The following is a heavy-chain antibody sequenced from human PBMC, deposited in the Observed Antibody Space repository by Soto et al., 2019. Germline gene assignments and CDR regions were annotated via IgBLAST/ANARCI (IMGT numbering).Heavy chain of an antibody. CDR3: AKDPPIYCSSTSCYFYYYGMDV. V-gene: IGHV3-23*01. D-gene: IGHD2-2*01. Sequence: AGGSLRLSCAASGFTFSSYAMSWVRQAPGKGLEWVSAISGSGGSTYYADSVKGRFTISRDNSKNTLYLQMNSLRAEDTAVYYCAKDPPIYCSSTSCYFYYYGMDVWGQGTTVTVSS. J-gene: IGHJ6*02. CDR1: GFTFSSYA. CDR2: ISGSGGST.